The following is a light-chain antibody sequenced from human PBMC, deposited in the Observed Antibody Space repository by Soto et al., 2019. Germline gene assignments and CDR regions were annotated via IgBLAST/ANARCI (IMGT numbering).Light chain of an antibody. CDR3: QQYNSYPMYT. CDR1: QSISSW. J-gene: IGKJ2*01. CDR2: KAS. Sequence: DIQMTQSPSTLSASVGDRVTITCRASQSISSWLAWYQQKPGKAPKLLIYKASSIESGVPSRFSGSGSGTEFTLTISSLQTDDFATYYCQQYNSYPMYTFGQGTKLEIK. V-gene: IGKV1-5*03.